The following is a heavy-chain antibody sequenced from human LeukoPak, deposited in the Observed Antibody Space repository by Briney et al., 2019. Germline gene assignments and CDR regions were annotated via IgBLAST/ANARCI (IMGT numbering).Heavy chain of an antibody. CDR2: INLRGIT. J-gene: IGHJ5*02. D-gene: IGHD3-9*01. Sequence: SETLSLTCAVYGESFINYYWSWIRQPPGKGLEWNEEINLRGITNYNPSLKSRVTISLDTSKNQFSLKLSSVTAADTAVYYCARRYYDILTGYYSGVSNWFDPWGQGTLVTVSS. CDR3: ARRYYDILTGYYSGVSNWFDP. V-gene: IGHV4-34*01. CDR1: GESFINYY.